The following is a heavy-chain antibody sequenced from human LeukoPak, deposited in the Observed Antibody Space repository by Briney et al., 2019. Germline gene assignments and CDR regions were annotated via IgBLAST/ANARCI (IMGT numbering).Heavy chain of an antibody. V-gene: IGHV1-18*01. CDR2: ISAYNGNT. CDR1: GYTFTSYA. J-gene: IGHJ4*02. D-gene: IGHD3-3*01. CDR3: ARDHDFWSGYPVPHCDY. Sequence: ASVKVSCKASGYTFTSYAMNWVRQAPGQGLEWMGWISAYNGNTNYAQKLQGRVTMTTDTSTSTAYMELRSLRSDDTAVYYCARDHDFWSGYPVPHCDYWGQGTLVTVSS.